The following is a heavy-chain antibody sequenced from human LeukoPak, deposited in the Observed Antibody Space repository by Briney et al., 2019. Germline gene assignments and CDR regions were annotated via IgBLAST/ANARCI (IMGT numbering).Heavy chain of an antibody. D-gene: IGHD2-2*01. CDR2: ISGSGGST. Sequence: GGSLRLSCAASGFTFSSYGMSWVRQAPGKGLEWVSAISGSGGSTYYADSVKGRFTISRDNSQNTLYLQMNSLRAEGTAVYYCAKEDCSSTSCYWNYWGQGTLVTVSS. CDR3: AKEDCSSTSCYWNY. V-gene: IGHV3-23*01. CDR1: GFTFSSYG. J-gene: IGHJ4*02.